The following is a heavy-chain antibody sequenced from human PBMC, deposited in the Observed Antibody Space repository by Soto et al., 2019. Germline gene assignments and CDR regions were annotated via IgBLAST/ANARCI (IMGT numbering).Heavy chain of an antibody. CDR2: ISSGGSTI. D-gene: IGHD3-10*01. V-gene: IGHV3-11*01. CDR3: ARGLSYYYGSGSHYYYYGMDV. CDR1: GFTFSDYY. Sequence: GGSLRLSCAASGFTFSDYYMSWIRQAPGKGLEWVSYISSGGSTIYYADSVKGRFTISRDNAKNSLYLQMNSLRAEDTAVYYCARGLSYYYGSGSHYYYYGMDVWGQGTTVTVSS. J-gene: IGHJ6*02.